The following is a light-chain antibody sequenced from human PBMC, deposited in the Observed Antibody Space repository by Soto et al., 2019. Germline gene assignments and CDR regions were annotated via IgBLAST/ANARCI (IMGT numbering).Light chain of an antibody. CDR2: EVS. J-gene: IGLJ1*01. Sequence: QSVLTHPASVSGSPGQSITISCPGTSSDGGGYNYVSWYQQHPGKAPKLMIYEVSNRPSGVSNRFSGSKSGNTASLTISGLQAEDEADYYCSSYTSSSTRVFGTGTKVTV. CDR1: SSDGGGYNY. CDR3: SSYTSSSTRV. V-gene: IGLV2-14*01.